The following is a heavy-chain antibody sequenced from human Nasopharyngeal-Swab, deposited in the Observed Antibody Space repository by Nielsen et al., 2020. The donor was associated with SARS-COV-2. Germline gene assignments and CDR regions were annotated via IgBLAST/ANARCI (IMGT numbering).Heavy chain of an antibody. CDR1: GFTFSSYD. CDR3: ARDIGAWFRELRY. D-gene: IGHD3-10*01. J-gene: IGHJ4*02. Sequence: GESLKISCAASGFTFSSYDMHWVRQAPGKGLEWVAVIWYDGSNKYYADSVKGRFTISRDNSKNTLYLQMNSLRAEDTAVYYCARDIGAWFRELRYWGQGTLVTVSS. V-gene: IGHV3-33*01. CDR2: IWYDGSNK.